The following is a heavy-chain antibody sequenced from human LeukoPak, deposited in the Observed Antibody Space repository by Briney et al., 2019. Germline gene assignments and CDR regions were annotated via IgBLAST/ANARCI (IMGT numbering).Heavy chain of an antibody. Sequence: GGSLRLSCAASGFTFSSYAMHWVRQAPGKGLEWVAVISYDGSNKYYADSVKSRFTISRDNSKNTLYLQMNSLRAEDTAVYYCARDRDDAFDIWGQGTMVTVSS. CDR1: GFTFSSYA. CDR2: ISYDGSNK. CDR3: ARDRDDAFDI. V-gene: IGHV3-30-3*01. J-gene: IGHJ3*02.